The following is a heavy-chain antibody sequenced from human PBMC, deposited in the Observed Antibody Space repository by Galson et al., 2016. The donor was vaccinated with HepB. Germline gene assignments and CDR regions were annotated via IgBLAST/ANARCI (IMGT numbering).Heavy chain of an antibody. Sequence: SLRLSCAASGFSVSSHHMSWVRQAPGKGLEWVSVMYSGGSTYHVDSVKGRFTISRDNSKNTLYLQINSLRAEATAVYYCERDPQYHYYRDVGGKWTTVTVSS. V-gene: IGHV3-66*02. CDR2: MYSGGST. CDR3: ERDPQYHYYRDV. CDR1: GFSVSSHH. J-gene: IGHJ6*03.